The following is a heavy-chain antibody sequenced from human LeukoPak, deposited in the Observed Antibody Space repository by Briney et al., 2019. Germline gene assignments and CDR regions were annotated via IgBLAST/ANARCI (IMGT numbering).Heavy chain of an antibody. D-gene: IGHD3-10*01. CDR2: ISSSGSTI. V-gene: IGHV3-48*03. Sequence: QAGGSLRLSCAASGFTFSSYEMNWVRQAPGKGLEWVSYISSSGSTIYYADSVKGRFTISRDNAKNSLYLQMNSLRAEDTAVYYCARGATMVRGVIITYFDYWGQGTLVTVSS. J-gene: IGHJ4*02. CDR1: GFTFSSYE. CDR3: ARGATMVRGVIITYFDY.